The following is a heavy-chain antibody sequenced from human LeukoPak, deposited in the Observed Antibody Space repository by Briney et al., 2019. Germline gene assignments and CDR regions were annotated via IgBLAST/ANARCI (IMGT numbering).Heavy chain of an antibody. J-gene: IGHJ4*02. V-gene: IGHV1-46*01. CDR1: GYTFTSYY. CDR2: INPSGGST. Sequence: ASVKVSCKASGYTFTSYYMHWVRQAPRQGLEWMGIINPSGGSTSYAQKFQGRVTMTRDTSTSTVYMELSSLRSEDTAVHYCARDPTPESSMVRGVSFDYWGQGTLVTVSS. CDR3: ARDPTPESSMVRGVSFDY. D-gene: IGHD3-10*01.